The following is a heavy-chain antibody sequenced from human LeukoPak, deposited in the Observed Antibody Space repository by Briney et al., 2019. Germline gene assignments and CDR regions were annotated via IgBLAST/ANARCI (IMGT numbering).Heavy chain of an antibody. V-gene: IGHV3-48*04. D-gene: IGHD6-13*01. Sequence: GGSLRLSCAASGFTFSSYSMNWVRQAPGKGLEWLSYISSSSETIYYADSVKGRFTISRDNAKNTLYLQMNSLRAEDTAVYYCAKAAAGYFDYWGQGTLVTVSS. CDR1: GFTFSSYS. J-gene: IGHJ4*02. CDR2: ISSSSETI. CDR3: AKAAAGYFDY.